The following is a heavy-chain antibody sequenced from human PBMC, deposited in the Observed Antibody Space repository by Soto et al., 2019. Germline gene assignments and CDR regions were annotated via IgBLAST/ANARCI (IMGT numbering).Heavy chain of an antibody. CDR3: ASRYYDILTGYFPFDY. D-gene: IGHD3-9*01. J-gene: IGHJ4*02. CDR2: IYYSGST. Sequence: QLQLQESGPGLVKPSETLSLTCTVSGGSISSSSYYWGWIRQPPGKGLEWIGSIYYSGSTYYNPSLKSRVTISLDTSKNQFSLKLSSVTAADTAVYYCASRYYDILTGYFPFDYWGQGTLVTVSS. V-gene: IGHV4-39*01. CDR1: GGSISSSSYY.